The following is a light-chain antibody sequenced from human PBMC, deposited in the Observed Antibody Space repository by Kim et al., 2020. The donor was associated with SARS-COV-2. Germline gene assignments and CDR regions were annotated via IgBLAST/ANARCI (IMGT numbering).Light chain of an antibody. CDR1: KLGDKY. CDR3: QAWDSSTAV. Sequence: VSPGQTASITCSGDKLGDKYACWYQQKPGQSSVLVIYQDSKRPSGIPERFSGSNSGNTATLTISGTQAMDEADYYCQAWDSSTAVFGGGTQLTVL. J-gene: IGLJ7*01. CDR2: QDS. V-gene: IGLV3-1*01.